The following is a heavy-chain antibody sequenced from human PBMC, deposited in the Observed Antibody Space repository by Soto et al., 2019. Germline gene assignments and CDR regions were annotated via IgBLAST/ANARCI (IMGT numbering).Heavy chain of an antibody. Sequence: ASETLSLTCTVSGGSISSGGYYWSWIRQHPGKGLEWIGYIYYSGSTYYNPSLKSRVTISRDNSKNTLYLQMHSLSAEDTAMYYCARARGGGGITYNYYFDYWGHGTQVTVSS. V-gene: IGHV4-31*03. J-gene: IGHJ4*01. CDR3: ARARGGGGITYNYYFDY. CDR2: IYYSGST. D-gene: IGHD3-16*01. CDR1: GGSISSGGYY.